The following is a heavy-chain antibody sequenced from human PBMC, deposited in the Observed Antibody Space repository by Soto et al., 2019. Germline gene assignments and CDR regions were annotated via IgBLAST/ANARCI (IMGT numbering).Heavy chain of an antibody. V-gene: IGHV3-23*01. J-gene: IGHJ4*02. CDR1: GFTFSNFF. CDR3: AKGSVHMFARVYVDH. Sequence: EVQLLESGGGLEQPGGSLTLSCTASGFTFSNFFMSWVRQAPGQGLEWISAISGGGDSTHYAESVKGRFIISRDNSGDTLYLQMSSLSADDTAVYYCAKGSVHMFARVYVDHWGLGTLVAVSS. D-gene: IGHD2-8*01. CDR2: ISGGGDST.